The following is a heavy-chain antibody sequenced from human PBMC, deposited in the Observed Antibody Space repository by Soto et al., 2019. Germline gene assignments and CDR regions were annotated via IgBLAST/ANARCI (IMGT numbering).Heavy chain of an antibody. J-gene: IGHJ3*02. D-gene: IGHD6-19*01. CDR1: GGSISSNY. CDR3: ARVYSSGWYPGGDAFDI. Sequence: PSETLSLTCTVSGGSISSNYWTWIRQPPGKGLEWIGYIYYSGSTNYNPSLKSRVTISVDTSKNQFSLKLSSVTAADTAVYYCARVYSSGWYPGGDAFDIWGQGTMVTVSS. V-gene: IGHV4-59*01. CDR2: IYYSGST.